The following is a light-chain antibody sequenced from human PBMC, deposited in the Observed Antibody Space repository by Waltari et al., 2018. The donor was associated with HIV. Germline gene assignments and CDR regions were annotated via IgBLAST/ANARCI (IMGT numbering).Light chain of an antibody. J-gene: IGLJ3*02. Sequence: SYVLTQPPSVSVAPGKTARITCGGNNIGIKSVHWYQQKPGQAPVLVIYDDSDRPAGIPEGCSGSNSGNTATLTISRVDAGDEADYYCQVWDSSSDLNWVFGGGTKLTVL. CDR2: DDS. V-gene: IGLV3-21*04. CDR1: NIGIKS. CDR3: QVWDSSSDLNWV.